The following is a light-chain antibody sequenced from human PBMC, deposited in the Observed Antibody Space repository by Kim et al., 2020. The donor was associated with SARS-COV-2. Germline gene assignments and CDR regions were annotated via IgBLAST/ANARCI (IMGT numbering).Light chain of an antibody. CDR1: SSNIGSNY. CDR3: ATWDDSLSGVV. V-gene: IGLV1-47*02. J-gene: IGLJ2*01. Sequence: QSVLTQPPSASGTPGQRVTISCSGSSSNIGSNYVFWYQQLPGTAPKLLIYSNNQRPSGVPDRFSGSKSGTSASLAISGLRSEDEADYYCATWDDSLSGVVFSGGTQLTVL. CDR2: SNN.